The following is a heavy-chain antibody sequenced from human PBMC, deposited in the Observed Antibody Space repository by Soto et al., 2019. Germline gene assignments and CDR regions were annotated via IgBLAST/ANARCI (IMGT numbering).Heavy chain of an antibody. CDR2: IYYSAST. CDR3: ARDPGITGDLDAFDI. D-gene: IGHD1-20*01. V-gene: IGHV4-31*03. J-gene: IGHJ3*02. CDR1: GGSISSGGYY. Sequence: SGTLSLTCTVSGGSISSGGYYWSWIRQHPGKGLEWIGYIYYSASTYYSPSLKSRVTISVETSKNQFSLKLSAVTAADTAVYYCARDPGITGDLDAFDIWGQGTMVTVSS.